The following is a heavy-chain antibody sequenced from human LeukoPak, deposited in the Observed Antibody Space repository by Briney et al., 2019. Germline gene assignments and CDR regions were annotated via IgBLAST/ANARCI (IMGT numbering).Heavy chain of an antibody. CDR1: GYTFTGYY. CDR2: INPNSGGT. V-gene: IGHV1-2*02. J-gene: IGHJ4*02. Sequence: GASVKVSCKASGYTFTGYYMHWVRQAPGQGLEWMGWINPNSGGTNYAQKFQGRVTMTRDTSISTAYMELSRLRSDDTAVYYCATAPYCSSTSCYDYWGQGTLVTVSS. D-gene: IGHD2-2*01. CDR3: ATAPYCSSTSCYDY.